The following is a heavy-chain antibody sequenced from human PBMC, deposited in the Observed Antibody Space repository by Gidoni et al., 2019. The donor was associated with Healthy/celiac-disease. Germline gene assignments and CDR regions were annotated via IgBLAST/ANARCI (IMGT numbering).Heavy chain of an antibody. J-gene: IGHJ6*02. CDR2: ISSSSSYI. V-gene: IGHV3-21*01. D-gene: IGHD2-2*02. CDR3: ARDSAAILSYYYYGMDV. CDR1: GFTFSSYS. Sequence: EVQLVESGGGLVKPGGSLRLSCAASGFTFSSYSMNWVRQAPGKGLEWVSSISSSSSYIYYADSVKGRFTISRDNAKNSLYLQMNSLRAEDTAVYYCARDSAAILSYYYYGMDVWGQGTTVTVSS.